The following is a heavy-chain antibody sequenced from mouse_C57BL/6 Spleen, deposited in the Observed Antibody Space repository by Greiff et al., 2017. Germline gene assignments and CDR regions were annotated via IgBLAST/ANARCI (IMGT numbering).Heavy chain of an antibody. CDR3: ARRNDYASYFDY. Sequence: VQLQQPGAELVKPGASVKMSCKASGYTFTSYWITWVKQRPGPGLEWIGDIYPGSGSTNYNEKFKSKATLTVDTSSSTAYMQLSSLTSEDSAVYYCARRNDYASYFDYWGQGTTLTVSS. V-gene: IGHV1-55*01. CDR1: GYTFTSYW. D-gene: IGHD2-4*01. CDR2: IYPGSGST. J-gene: IGHJ2*01.